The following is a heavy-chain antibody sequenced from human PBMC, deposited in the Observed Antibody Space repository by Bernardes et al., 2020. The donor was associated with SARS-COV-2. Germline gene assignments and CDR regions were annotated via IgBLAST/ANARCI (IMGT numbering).Heavy chain of an antibody. CDR2: IYYSGST. J-gene: IGHJ6*03. Sequence: SETLSLTCTVSGGSISSYYWSWIRQPPGKGLEWIGYIYYSGSTNYNPSLKSRVTISVDTSKNQFSLKLSSVTAADTAVYYCARDSRHSYGYLPYYYYYYMDVWGKGTTVTVSS. CDR1: GGSISSYY. CDR3: ARDSRHSYGYLPYYYYYYMDV. V-gene: IGHV4-59*01. D-gene: IGHD5-18*01.